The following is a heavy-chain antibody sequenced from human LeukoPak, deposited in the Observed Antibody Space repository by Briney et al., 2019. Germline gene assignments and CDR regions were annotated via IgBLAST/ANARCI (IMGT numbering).Heavy chain of an antibody. D-gene: IGHD6-19*01. Sequence: GGSLRLSCAASGFTFTNYALIWVRQAPGKGLEWVSAISGRGTVYADSVKGRFTISRDNAKNSLYLQMNSLGAEDTAVYYCARDAQWLVPEGYYYYMDVWGKGTTVTVSS. J-gene: IGHJ6*03. V-gene: IGHV3-21*01. CDR1: GFTFTNYA. CDR3: ARDAQWLVPEGYYYYMDV. CDR2: ISGRGT.